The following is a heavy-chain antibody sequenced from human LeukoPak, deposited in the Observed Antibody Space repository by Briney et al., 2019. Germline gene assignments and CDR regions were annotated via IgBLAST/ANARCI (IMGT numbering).Heavy chain of an antibody. CDR1: GFTFNTYT. V-gene: IGHV3-21*01. CDR3: ARGGGSCDY. D-gene: IGHD2-15*01. Sequence: GGSLRLSCAASGFTFNTYTMNWVSQAPGKGLEWVSSITGSSSYIYYADSVKGRFTISRDNAKNSLYLQMDSLRAEDTAVYYCARGGGSCDYWGQGTLVTVSS. J-gene: IGHJ4*02. CDR2: ITGSSSYI.